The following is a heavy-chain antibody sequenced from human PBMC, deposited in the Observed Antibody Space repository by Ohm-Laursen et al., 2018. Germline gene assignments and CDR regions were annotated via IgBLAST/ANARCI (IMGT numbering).Heavy chain of an antibody. CDR2: IYYSGST. J-gene: IGHJ4*02. D-gene: IGHD3-10*01. CDR1: GYSISSAYY. CDR3: ARDGALGELFDY. V-gene: IGHV4-61*01. Sequence: SETLSLTCSVSGYSISSAYYWSWIRQPPGKGLEWIGYIYYSGSTNYNPSLKSRVTISVDTSKNQFSLKLSSVTAADTAVYYCARDGALGELFDYWGQGTLVTVSS.